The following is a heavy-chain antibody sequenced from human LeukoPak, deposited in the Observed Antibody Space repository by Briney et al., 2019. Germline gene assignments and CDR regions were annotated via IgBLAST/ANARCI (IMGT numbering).Heavy chain of an antibody. CDR1: GFSLSTSGMR. CDR3: ARSPDFWSGYFDY. J-gene: IGHJ4*02. V-gene: IGHV2-70*04. Sequence: SGPTLVNPTQTLTLTCTFSGFSLSTSGMRVSWIRQPPGKALEWLARIDWDDDKFYSTSLKTRLTISKDTSKNQVVLTMTNMDPEDTATYYCARSPDFWSGYFDYWGQGTLVTVSS. D-gene: IGHD3-3*01. CDR2: IDWDDDK.